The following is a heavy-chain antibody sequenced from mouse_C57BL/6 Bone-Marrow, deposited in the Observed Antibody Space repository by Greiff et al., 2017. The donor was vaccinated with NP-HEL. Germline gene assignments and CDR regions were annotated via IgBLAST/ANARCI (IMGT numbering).Heavy chain of an antibody. D-gene: IGHD2-1*01. CDR1: GYTFTSYW. CDR2: IYPGSGST. CDR3: ARYDGNYFYYFDY. V-gene: IGHV1-55*01. Sequence: VQLQQPGAELVKPGASVKMSCKASGYTFTSYWITWVKQRPGQGLEWIGDIYPGSGSTNYNEKFKSKATLTVDTSSSTAYMQLSSLTSEDSAVYYCARYDGNYFYYFDYWGQGTTLTVSS. J-gene: IGHJ2*01.